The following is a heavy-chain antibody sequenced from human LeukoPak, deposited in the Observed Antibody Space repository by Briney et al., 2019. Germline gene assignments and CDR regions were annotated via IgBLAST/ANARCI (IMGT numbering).Heavy chain of an antibody. J-gene: IGHJ4*02. CDR1: GFTFGDYA. D-gene: IGHD6-19*01. Sequence: GGSLRLSCTASGFTFGDYATSWVRQAPGKGLEWVGFIRSKAYGGTTEYAASVKGRFTISRDDSKSIAYLQMNSLKTEDTAVYYCTRGKPVAGPDYFDYWGQGTLVTVSS. V-gene: IGHV3-49*04. CDR2: IRSKAYGGTT. CDR3: TRGKPVAGPDYFDY.